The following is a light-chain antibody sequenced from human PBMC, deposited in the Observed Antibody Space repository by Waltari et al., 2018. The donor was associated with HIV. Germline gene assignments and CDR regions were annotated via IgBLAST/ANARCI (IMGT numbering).Light chain of an antibody. CDR3: QTWGTGIAV. V-gene: IGLV4-69*01. CDR1: SGHSSNA. Sequence: QPVLTQPPSASGSLGASVKLTCTLLSGHSSNAIAWHQQQPGKGPRFLMKFNSDGRHNRGAGIPDRFSGSTYGAERYLTISSLQSEDEADYYCQTWGTGIAVFGGGTKLTVL. CDR2: FNSDGRH. J-gene: IGLJ3*02.